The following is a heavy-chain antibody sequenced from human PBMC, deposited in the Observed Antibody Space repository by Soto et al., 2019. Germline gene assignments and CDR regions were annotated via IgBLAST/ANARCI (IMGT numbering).Heavy chain of an antibody. D-gene: IGHD3-3*01. V-gene: IGHV5-51*01. CDR3: ARPAHDLIFGVHLTYYYGMDV. J-gene: IGHJ6*02. CDR2: IYPGDSDT. Sequence: PGESLKISCKGSGYSFTSYWIGWVRQMPGKGLEWMGIIYPGDSDTRYSPSFQGQVTISADKSISTAYLQWSSLKASDTAMYYCARPAHDLIFGVHLTYYYGMDVWGQGTTVTVSS. CDR1: GYSFTSYW.